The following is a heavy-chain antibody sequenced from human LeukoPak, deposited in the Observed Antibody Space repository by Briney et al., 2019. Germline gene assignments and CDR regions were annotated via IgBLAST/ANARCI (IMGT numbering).Heavy chain of an antibody. Sequence: ASVKVSCKASGYTFTGYYMHWVRQAPGQGLEWMGWINPNSGGTNHAQKFQGRVTMTRDTSISTAYMELSRLRSDDTAVYYCARALGAYCSSTSCYGSNRAFDIWGQGTMVTVSS. V-gene: IGHV1-2*02. CDR2: INPNSGGT. J-gene: IGHJ3*02. D-gene: IGHD2-2*01. CDR1: GYTFTGYY. CDR3: ARALGAYCSSTSCYGSNRAFDI.